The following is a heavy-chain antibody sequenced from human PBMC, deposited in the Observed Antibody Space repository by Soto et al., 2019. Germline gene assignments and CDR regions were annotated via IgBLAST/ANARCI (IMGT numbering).Heavy chain of an antibody. V-gene: IGHV1-18*01. CDR1: GYTFTSYG. J-gene: IGHJ4*02. CDR2: ISAHNGNT. Sequence: QVHLVQSGAEVKKPGASVKVSCKASGYTFTSYGITWVRQAPGQGLEWMGWISAHNGNTDYAQKLQGRVIVTRDTSTSTAYMELRSLRPDDTAVYYCARERYGDYWGQGALVTVSS. CDR3: ARERYGDY. D-gene: IGHD1-1*01.